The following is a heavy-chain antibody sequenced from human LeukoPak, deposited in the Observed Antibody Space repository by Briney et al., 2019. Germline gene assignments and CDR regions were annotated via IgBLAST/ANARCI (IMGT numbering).Heavy chain of an antibody. V-gene: IGHV3-21*04. CDR2: ISCSSSYI. D-gene: IGHD2-21*02. Sequence: PGGSLTLSCAASGFPYSIYSMSWLRHAPGKGLEWVSCISCSSSYIYYADTVEGPFTISRYNAKNSLYLQMNSLRAGDTAVYYCAKVCCDSILLYVWGQGTLVTVSS. CDR3: AKVCCDSILLYV. J-gene: IGHJ4*02. CDR1: GFPYSIYS.